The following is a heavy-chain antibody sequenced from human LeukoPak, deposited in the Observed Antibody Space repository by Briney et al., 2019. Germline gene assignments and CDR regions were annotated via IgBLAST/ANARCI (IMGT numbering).Heavy chain of an antibody. CDR2: IYYSGST. V-gene: IGHV4-59*06. Sequence: SETLSLTCTVSGGSISSYYWSWIRQHPGKGLEWIGYIYYSGSTYYNPSLKSRVTISVDTSKNQFSLKLSSVTAADTAVYYCARVPVGGSGYPSTFDYWGQGTLVTVSS. CDR3: ARVPVGGSGYPSTFDY. J-gene: IGHJ4*02. D-gene: IGHD3-22*01. CDR1: GGSISSYY.